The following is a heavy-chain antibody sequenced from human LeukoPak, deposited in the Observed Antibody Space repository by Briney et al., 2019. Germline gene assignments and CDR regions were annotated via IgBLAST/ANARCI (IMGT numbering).Heavy chain of an antibody. Sequence: SGGSLRLSCAASGFTFSSYSMNWVRQAPGKGLEWVSAISGSGDSTYYADSVKGRFTISRDNSKNTLYLQMNTLRAEDTAVYYCAKQPTSALAAAGTFDYWGHGTLVTVSS. CDR3: AKQPTSALAAAGTFDY. D-gene: IGHD6-13*01. V-gene: IGHV3-23*01. CDR1: GFTFSSYS. J-gene: IGHJ4*01. CDR2: ISGSGDST.